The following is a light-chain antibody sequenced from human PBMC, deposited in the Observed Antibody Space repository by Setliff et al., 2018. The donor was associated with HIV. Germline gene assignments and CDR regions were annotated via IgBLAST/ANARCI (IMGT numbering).Light chain of an antibody. V-gene: IGLV1-51*01. CDR3: GTWDSSLSAL. Sequence: QSVLTQPPSVSAAPGQKVTISCSGSSSNIGNGSVSWYRHLPGTAPKLLIYDISDRPSGIPDRFSGSESGTSATLGITGLQTGDEAAYYCGTWDSSLSALFGTGTKVTVL. CDR1: SSNIGNGS. CDR2: DIS. J-gene: IGLJ1*01.